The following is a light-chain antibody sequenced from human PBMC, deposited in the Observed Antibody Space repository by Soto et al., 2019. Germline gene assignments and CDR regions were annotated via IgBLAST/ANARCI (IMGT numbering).Light chain of an antibody. CDR1: SSNIGADYD. V-gene: IGLV1-40*01. J-gene: IGLJ2*01. CDR3: QSYDNSLGVV. CDR2: GNS. Sequence: QSVLTQPPSVSGAPGQRVTISCSGSSSNIGADYDVHWYQCLPGRAPKLLISGNSNRPSGVPDRFSGSKSGTSASLAITGLQAEDEADYYCQSYDNSLGVVFGGGTQLTVL.